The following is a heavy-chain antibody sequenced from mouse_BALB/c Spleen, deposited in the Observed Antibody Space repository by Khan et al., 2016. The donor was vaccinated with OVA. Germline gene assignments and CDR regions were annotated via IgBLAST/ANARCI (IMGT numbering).Heavy chain of an antibody. CDR2: ISTGGDYI. V-gene: IGHV5-6*01. Sequence: EVELVESGGDLVKPGGSLKLSCAASGFTFSTYAMSWVRQTPDKRLEWVATISTGGDYIYYPDSVKGRFTISRDNAKNTLDLQMSSLRSEDTAMYYCARHNYGPFAYWGQGTLVTVSA. D-gene: IGHD1-1*01. J-gene: IGHJ3*01. CDR1: GFTFSTYA. CDR3: ARHNYGPFAY.